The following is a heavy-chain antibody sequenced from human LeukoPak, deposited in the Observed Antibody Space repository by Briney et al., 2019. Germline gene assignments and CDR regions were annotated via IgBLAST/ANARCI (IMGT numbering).Heavy chain of an antibody. CDR2: IWYDGSNK. D-gene: IGHD6-13*01. J-gene: IGHJ3*02. V-gene: IGHV3-33*01. CDR1: GFTFSSYG. CDR3: ARDGSRSSWHNNAFDI. Sequence: GGSLRLSCAASGFTFSSYGMHWVRQAPGKGLEWVAVIWYDGSNKYYADSVKGRFTISRDNSKNTLYLQMNSLRAEDTAVYYCARDGSRSSWHNNAFDIWGQGTMVTVSS.